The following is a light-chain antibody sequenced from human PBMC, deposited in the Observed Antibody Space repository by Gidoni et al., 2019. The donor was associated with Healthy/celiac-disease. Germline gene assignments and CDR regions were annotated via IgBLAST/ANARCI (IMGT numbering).Light chain of an antibody. CDR2: AAS. CDR3: QKYNSASLT. V-gene: IGKV1-27*01. J-gene: IGKJ1*01. CDR1: QGISNY. Sequence: DIQMTQSPSSLSASVGDRVTITCRASQGISNYLAWYQQKPGKVPKLLIYAASTLQSGVPSRFRGSGSGTDFTLTISSLQPEDVATYYCQKYNSASLTFXQXTQVEIK.